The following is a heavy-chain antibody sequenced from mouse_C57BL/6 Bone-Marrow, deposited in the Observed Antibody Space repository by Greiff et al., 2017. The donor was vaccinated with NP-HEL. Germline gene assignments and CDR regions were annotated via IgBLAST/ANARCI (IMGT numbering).Heavy chain of an antibody. CDR2: ISDGGSYT. CDR3: ARDRFYYYGP. J-gene: IGHJ3*01. CDR1: GFTFSSYA. D-gene: IGHD1-1*01. V-gene: IGHV5-4*01. Sequence: EVKLVESGGGLVKPGGSLKLSCAASGFTFSSYAMSWVRQTPEKRLEWVATISDGGSYTYYPDNVKGRFTISRDNAKNNLYLQMSHLKSEDTAMYYCARDRFYYYGPWGQGTLVTVSA.